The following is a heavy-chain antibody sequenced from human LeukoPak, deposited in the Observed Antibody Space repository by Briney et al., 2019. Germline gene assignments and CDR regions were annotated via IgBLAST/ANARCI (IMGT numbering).Heavy chain of an antibody. CDR2: ISTGSSHI. CDR3: AREGAAVSGTMDY. D-gene: IGHD1-26*01. Sequence: GGSLRLSCAASGFTFSSYRMNWVRQAPGKGLQWVSSISTGSSHIYYTDSVKGRFTISRDNAKNSLYLQMTGLRVDDTAVYYCAREGAAVSGTMDYWGQGTLVTVSS. CDR1: GFTFSSYR. V-gene: IGHV3-21*06. J-gene: IGHJ4*02.